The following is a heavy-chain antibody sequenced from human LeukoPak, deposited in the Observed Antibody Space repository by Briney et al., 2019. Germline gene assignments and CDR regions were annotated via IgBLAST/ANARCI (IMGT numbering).Heavy chain of an antibody. Sequence: AGGSLRLSCAASGFTFSSYSMNWVRQAPGKGLEWVSSISSSSSYIYYADSVKGRFTISRDNAKNSLYLQMNSLRAEDTAVYYCARDQDSSGYCDYWGQGTLVTVSS. D-gene: IGHD3-22*01. CDR2: ISSSSSYI. J-gene: IGHJ4*02. CDR3: ARDQDSSGYCDY. V-gene: IGHV3-21*01. CDR1: GFTFSSYS.